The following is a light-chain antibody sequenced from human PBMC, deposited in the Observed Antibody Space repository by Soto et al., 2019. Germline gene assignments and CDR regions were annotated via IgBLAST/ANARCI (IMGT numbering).Light chain of an antibody. CDR1: STDVGTNNH. J-gene: IGLJ1*01. V-gene: IGLV2-8*01. Sequence: QSVLTQPPSASGSPGQSVTISCTGTSTDVGTNNHLSWYQQHPGKAPKLMIYALTRRPSGVPDRFSGSKSGNTASLTVSGLQAEDEADYYCSSYASSNIFYVFGTGTKVTVL. CDR2: ALT. CDR3: SSYASSNIFYV.